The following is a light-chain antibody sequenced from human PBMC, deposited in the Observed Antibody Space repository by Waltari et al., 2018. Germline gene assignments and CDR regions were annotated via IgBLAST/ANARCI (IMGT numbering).Light chain of an antibody. CDR1: TSNIGRNP. CDR2: SNN. CDR3: VSWDDSLNGPA. Sequence: QSVLTQPPSASGTPGPTVTIPSSGSTSNIGRNPVLWYQQLPGKAPKLIINSNNQRPSGVPDRFSASKSGTSASRAISGLRSEDEADYDCVSWDDSLNGPAVGGGTKLTIL. V-gene: IGLV1-44*01. J-gene: IGLJ2*01.